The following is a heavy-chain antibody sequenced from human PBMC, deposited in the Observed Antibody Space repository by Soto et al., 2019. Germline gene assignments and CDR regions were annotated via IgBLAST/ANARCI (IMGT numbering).Heavy chain of an antibody. V-gene: IGHV6-1*01. CDR2: TYYRSKWST. Sequence: QTLSLTCAISGDSVSSKSATWNWIRQSPSRGLEWLGRTYYRSKWSTDYAVSVKGRITVSPDTSKNQFSLQLNSVTPEDTAVYYWERALAGSYDYGGQETLVTVSS. J-gene: IGHJ4*02. CDR3: ERALAGSYDY. D-gene: IGHD1-26*01. CDR1: GDSVSSKSAT.